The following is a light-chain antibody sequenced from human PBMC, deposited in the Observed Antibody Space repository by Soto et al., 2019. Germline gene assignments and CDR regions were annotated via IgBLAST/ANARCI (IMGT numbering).Light chain of an antibody. V-gene: IGKV3-20*01. J-gene: IGKJ5*01. Sequence: ESVLTQSPGTLSLSLGESATLSCRASQIVTRNYLAWYQQKPGQAPRLLFYDASSRASGIPDRFTGSGSGTDFSLTINRLEPEDFALYYCQQYGPSSITFGQGTRLEYK. CDR3: QQYGPSSIT. CDR1: QIVTRNY. CDR2: DAS.